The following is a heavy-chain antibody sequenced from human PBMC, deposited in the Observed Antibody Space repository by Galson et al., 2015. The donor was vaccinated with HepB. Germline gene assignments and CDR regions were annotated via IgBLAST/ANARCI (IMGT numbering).Heavy chain of an antibody. Sequence: ETLSLTCAVYGGSFSGYYWSWIRQPPGKGLEWIGEINHSGSTNYNPSLKSRVTISVDTSKNQFSLKLSSVTAADTAVYYCARGLTGYSSVVDYWGQGTLVTVSS. CDR3: ARGLTGYSSVVDY. CDR1: GGSFSGYY. J-gene: IGHJ4*02. D-gene: IGHD6-19*01. CDR2: INHSGST. V-gene: IGHV4-34*01.